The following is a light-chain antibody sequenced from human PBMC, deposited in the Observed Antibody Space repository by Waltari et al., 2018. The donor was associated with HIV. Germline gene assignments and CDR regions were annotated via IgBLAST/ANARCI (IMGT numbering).Light chain of an antibody. V-gene: IGLV2-23*01. CDR1: SSDVGNYNL. J-gene: IGLJ3*02. CDR3: SSNGGSSTGV. Sequence: QSALTQPASVSGSPGQSITLSCTGTSSDVGNYNLVSWYQQHPGKAPKLIIYEAIKRGPGVQNRLSGSNSSTTAALTISGLQAENEADDYCSSNGGSSTGVVGEGTKVTVL. CDR2: EAI.